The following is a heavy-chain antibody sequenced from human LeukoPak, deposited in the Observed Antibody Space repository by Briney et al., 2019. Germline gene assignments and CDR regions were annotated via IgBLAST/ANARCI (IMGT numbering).Heavy chain of an antibody. V-gene: IGHV1-2*02. J-gene: IGHJ3*02. CDR3: ARDRGYSYGYGAFDI. CDR2: INPNSGGT. D-gene: IGHD5-18*01. Sequence: ASVKVSCKASGYTFTGYYMHWVRQAPGQGLEWMGWINPNSGGTNYAQKFQGRVTMTRDTSISTAYMGLSRLRSDDTAVYYCARDRGYSYGYGAFDIWGQGTMVTVSS. CDR1: GYTFTGYY.